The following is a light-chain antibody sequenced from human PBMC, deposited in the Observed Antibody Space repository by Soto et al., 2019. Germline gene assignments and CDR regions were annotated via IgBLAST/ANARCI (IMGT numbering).Light chain of an antibody. CDR1: ASDIGGYNF. CDR3: SAHGGTNPYV. J-gene: IGLJ1*01. V-gene: IGLV2-8*01. Sequence: QSALTQPPSASGSPGQSVASSCTGTASDIGGYNFVSWYQQHPGKAPKLLIYEVNKRPSGVPDRFSGSKSGNTASLTVSGLQAEDEADYYCSAHGGTNPYVFGTGTKLTVL. CDR2: EVN.